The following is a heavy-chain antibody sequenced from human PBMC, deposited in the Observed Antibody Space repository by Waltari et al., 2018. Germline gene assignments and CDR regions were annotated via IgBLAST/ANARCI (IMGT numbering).Heavy chain of an antibody. CDR2: ITSSGSII. J-gene: IGHJ4*02. CDR1: GFTFKNYE. Sequence: EVQLVQSGGGLVQPGGSLRLSCVASGFTFKNYEMNWVRQAPGKGLEWSSYITSSGSIIYYADSVKGRFTISRDNAKNSLYLQMNSLRVDDTGVYYCASDYNTNDPTDYWGQGTLVSVSS. V-gene: IGHV3-48*03. CDR3: ASDYNTNDPTDY. D-gene: IGHD2-8*01.